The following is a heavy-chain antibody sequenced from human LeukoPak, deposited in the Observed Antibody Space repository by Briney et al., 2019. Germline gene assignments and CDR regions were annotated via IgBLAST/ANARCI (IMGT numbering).Heavy chain of an antibody. J-gene: IGHJ6*03. V-gene: IGHV4-34*01. CDR2: INHSGST. CDR1: GGSFSGYY. Sequence: KPSETLSLTCAVYGGSFSGYYWSWIRQPPGKGLEWIGEINHSGSTNYNPSLKSRVTISVDTSKNQFSLKLSSVTAADTAVYYCARVMQQQLGGPYYYSYYYMDVWGKGTTVTVSS. D-gene: IGHD6-13*01. CDR3: ARVMQQQLGGPYYYSYYYMDV.